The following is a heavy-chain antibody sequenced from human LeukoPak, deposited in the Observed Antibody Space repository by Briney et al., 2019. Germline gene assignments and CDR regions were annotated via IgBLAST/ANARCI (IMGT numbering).Heavy chain of an antibody. D-gene: IGHD3-10*01. CDR1: GGTFISYA. Sequence: SVKVSCKASGGTFISYAISWVRQAPGQGLEWMGGIIPIFGTANYAQKFQGRVTITADESTSTAYTELSSLRSEDTAVYYCARSLGLMVPGYYYGMDVWGQGTTVTVSS. J-gene: IGHJ6*02. V-gene: IGHV1-69*13. CDR3: ARSLGLMVPGYYYGMDV. CDR2: IIPIFGTA.